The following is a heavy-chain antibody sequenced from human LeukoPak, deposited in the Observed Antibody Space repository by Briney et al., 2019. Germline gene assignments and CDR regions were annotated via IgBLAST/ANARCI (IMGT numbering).Heavy chain of an antibody. CDR1: GGSFSGYY. CDR3: AREVTYYYDSSGYYPNNWFDP. D-gene: IGHD3-22*01. CDR2: INHSGST. Sequence: SETLSLTCAVYGGSFSGYYWSWIRQPPGKGLEWIGEINHSGSTNYNPSLKSRVTISVDTSKNQFSLKLSSVTAADTAVYYCAREVTYYYDSSGYYPNNWFDPWGQGTLVTVSS. V-gene: IGHV4-34*01. J-gene: IGHJ5*02.